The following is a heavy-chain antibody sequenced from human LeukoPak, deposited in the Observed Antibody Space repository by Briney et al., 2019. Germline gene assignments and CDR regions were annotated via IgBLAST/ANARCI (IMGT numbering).Heavy chain of an antibody. D-gene: IGHD5-18*01. V-gene: IGHV3-30*18. CDR1: GFTFSSYG. CDR3: AKDVDTATIIYWYFDL. J-gene: IGHJ2*01. Sequence: GRSLRLSCAAPGFTFSSYGMHWVRQAPGKRLEWVSAISYDGGNTYYVDSVKGRVTISRDNSKNILYLHMCTLRDEDTPAYYTAKDVDTATIIYWYFDLWGRGTLVSVS. CDR2: ISYDGGNT.